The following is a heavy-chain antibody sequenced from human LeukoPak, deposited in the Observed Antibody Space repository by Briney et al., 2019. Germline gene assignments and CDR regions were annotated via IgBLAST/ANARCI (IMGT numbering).Heavy chain of an antibody. CDR3: ARWSRYSSSWYGDY. J-gene: IGHJ4*02. Sequence: ASVKVSCKASGYTFTSYGISWVRQAPGQGLEWMGWISAYNGSTNYAQKLQGRVAMTTDTSTSTAYMELRSLRSDDTAVYYCARWSRYSSSWYGDYWGQGTLVTVSS. V-gene: IGHV1-18*01. CDR2: ISAYNGST. CDR1: GYTFTSYG. D-gene: IGHD6-13*01.